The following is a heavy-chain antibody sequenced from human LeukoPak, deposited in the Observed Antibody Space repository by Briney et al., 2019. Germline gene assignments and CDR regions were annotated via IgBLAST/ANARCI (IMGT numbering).Heavy chain of an antibody. D-gene: IGHD6-13*01. V-gene: IGHV6-1*01. CDR1: GDSVSSNSAA. CDR3: ARSADGTLDY. Sequence: SQTLSLTCALPGDSVSSNSAAWNWIRQSPSRGLEWLGRTYYRSRWYNDYAVSVKSRITVNPDTSKNQFSLHLNSVTPDDTAVYYCARSADGTLDYWGQGTLVTVSS. J-gene: IGHJ4*02. CDR2: TYYRSRWYN.